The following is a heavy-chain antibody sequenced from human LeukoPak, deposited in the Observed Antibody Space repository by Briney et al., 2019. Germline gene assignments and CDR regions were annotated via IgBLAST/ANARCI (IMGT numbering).Heavy chain of an antibody. CDR2: ISNSGDST. CDR3: AKGHTAVVPSTRYFDS. CDR1: GLTFSSYA. Sequence: GGSLRLSCAASGLTFSSYAMSWVRQAPGKGLEWVSIISNSGDSTYYADSVKGRFTISRDNSKNTLYLQVNSLRAEDTAAYYCAKGHTAVVPSTRYFDSWGQGTLVTVSS. D-gene: IGHD2-2*01. J-gene: IGHJ4*02. V-gene: IGHV3-23*01.